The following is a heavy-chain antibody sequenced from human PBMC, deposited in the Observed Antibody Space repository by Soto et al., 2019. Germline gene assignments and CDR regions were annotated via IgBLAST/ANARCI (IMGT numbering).Heavy chain of an antibody. J-gene: IGHJ5*02. CDR1: GFTFSSYG. CDR3: ARDFSTVAGTVEGP. V-gene: IGHV3-33*01. CDR2: IWYDGSNK. Sequence: QVQLVESGGGVVQPGRSLRLSCAASGFTFSSYGMHWVRQAPGKGLEWVAVIWYDGSNKYYADSVKGRFTISRDNSKNTLYLQMNSLRAEDTAVYYCARDFSTVAGTVEGPWGQGTLVTVSS. D-gene: IGHD6-19*01.